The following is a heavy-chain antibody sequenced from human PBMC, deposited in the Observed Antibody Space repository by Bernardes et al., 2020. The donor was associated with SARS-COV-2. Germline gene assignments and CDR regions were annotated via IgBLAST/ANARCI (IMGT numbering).Heavy chain of an antibody. CDR2: VSEDQNFI. CDR3: ARGREWGGLRRPDEAMDV. J-gene: IGHJ6*02. V-gene: IGHV3-21*01. CDR1: GFSFTKYR. Sequence: GGSLRLSCVVSGFSFTKYRMNWVRQSAGRGLEWVSFVSEDQNFIFYEESVRGRFTISRDNAKNSLYLHMQDVRPEDTGVYYCARGREWGGLRRPDEAMDVWGQGTTVTVS. D-gene: IGHD1-26*01.